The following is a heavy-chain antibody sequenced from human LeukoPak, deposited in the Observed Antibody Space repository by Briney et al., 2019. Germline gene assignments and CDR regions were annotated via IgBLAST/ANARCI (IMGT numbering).Heavy chain of an antibody. CDR2: IYYSGDT. V-gene: IGHV4-39*01. CDR1: GGSISSSSYY. Sequence: PSETLSLTCIISGGSISSSSYYWGWIRQPPGKGLEWIGGIYYSGDTRYNPSLKSRVTISVDTSKNQFSLKLNSVTAADTAVYYCAKNFGRPVHSTLYGMDVWGQGTTVTVSS. J-gene: IGHJ6*02. CDR3: AKNFGRPVHSTLYGMDV. D-gene: IGHD2-2*01.